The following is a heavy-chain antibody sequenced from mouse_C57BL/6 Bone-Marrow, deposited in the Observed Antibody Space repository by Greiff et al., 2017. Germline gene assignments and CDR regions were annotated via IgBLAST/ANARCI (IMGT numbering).Heavy chain of an antibody. D-gene: IGHD1-1*01. Sequence: VQLQQSGAELVRPGTSVKVSCKASGYAFTNYLIEWVKQRPGQGLERIGVINPGSGGTNYNEKFKGKATLTADKSSSTAYMQLSSLTSEDSAVYFCARSGYYYGSSLFAYWGQGTLVTVSA. J-gene: IGHJ3*01. CDR3: ARSGYYYGSSLFAY. CDR1: GYAFTNYL. V-gene: IGHV1-54*01. CDR2: INPGSGGT.